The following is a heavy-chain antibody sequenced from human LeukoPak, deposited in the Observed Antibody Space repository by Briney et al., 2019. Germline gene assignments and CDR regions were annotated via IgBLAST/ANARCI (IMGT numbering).Heavy chain of an antibody. CDR2: FDPEDGET. CDR3: ATDNRPPNYYGSGSSCAFDI. J-gene: IGHJ3*02. V-gene: IGHV1-24*01. Sequence: ASVKVSCKGSGYTLTELSMHWVRQAPGKGLEWMGGFDPEDGETIYAQKFQGRVTMTEDTSTDTAYMELSSLRSEDTAVYYCATDNRPPNYYGSGSSCAFDIWGQGTMVTVSS. CDR1: GYTLTELS. D-gene: IGHD3-10*01.